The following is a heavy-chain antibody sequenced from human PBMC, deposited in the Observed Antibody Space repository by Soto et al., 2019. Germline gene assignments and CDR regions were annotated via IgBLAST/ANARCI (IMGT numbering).Heavy chain of an antibody. J-gene: IGHJ6*02. CDR2: MNPNSGNT. CDR3: ARNRHPIVVVVADYYYYYYGMDV. CDR1: GYTLTELS. Sequence: ASVKVSCKVSGYTLTELSMHWVRQATGQGLEWMGWMNPNSGNTGYAQKFQGRVTMTRNTSISTAYMELSSLRSEDTAVYYCARNRHPIVVVVADYYYYYYGMDVWGQGTTVTVSS. D-gene: IGHD2-15*01. V-gene: IGHV1-8*01.